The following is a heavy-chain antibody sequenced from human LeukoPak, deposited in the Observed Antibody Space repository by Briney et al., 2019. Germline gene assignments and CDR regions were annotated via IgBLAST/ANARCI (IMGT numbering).Heavy chain of an antibody. CDR3: ARLLLSGGLDS. J-gene: IGHJ4*02. Sequence: SETLSLTCAVSGGSFSGHYYWVWIRQSRGRGLEWIGEVNHSGITNYNPSLKSRVSISVDMSKNQFSLKFTSVTAADTAVYYCARLLLSGGLDSWGQGTLVTVSS. CDR1: GGSFSGHYY. D-gene: IGHD3-3*01. V-gene: IGHV4-34*01. CDR2: VNHSGIT.